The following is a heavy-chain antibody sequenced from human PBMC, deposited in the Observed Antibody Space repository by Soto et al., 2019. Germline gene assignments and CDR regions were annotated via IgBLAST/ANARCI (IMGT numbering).Heavy chain of an antibody. CDR1: GFFIRSGYY. CDR2: IYHSGNT. Sequence: XYTLSLGCAVCGFFIRSGYYWCWLRQPPGKGPEWIGSIYHSGNTYYNPSLKSRLTISVDTSKNQFSLTLTSVTAADTAVYHCARAGGSERTFDYWRQGTLVTV. J-gene: IGHJ4*02. V-gene: IGHV4-38-2*01. D-gene: IGHD3-10*01. CDR3: ARAGGSERTFDY.